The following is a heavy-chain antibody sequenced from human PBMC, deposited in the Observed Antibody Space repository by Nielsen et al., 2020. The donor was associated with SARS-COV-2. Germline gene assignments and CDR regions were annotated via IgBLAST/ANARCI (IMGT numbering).Heavy chain of an antibody. CDR3: ARGIRSGGSDWFDP. V-gene: IGHV3-30-3*01. CDR2: ISYDGSKK. J-gene: IGHJ5*02. D-gene: IGHD2-15*01. Sequence: GESLKISCAASGFTFSSYAMHWVRQAPGKGLEWVAVISYDGSKKYNADSVKGRFTISRDNSKNTLYLQMNSLRAEDTAVYYCARGIRSGGSDWFDPWGQGTLVTVSS. CDR1: GFTFSSYA.